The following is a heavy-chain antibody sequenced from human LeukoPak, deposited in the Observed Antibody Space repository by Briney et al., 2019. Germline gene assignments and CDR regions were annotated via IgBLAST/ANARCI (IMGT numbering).Heavy chain of an antibody. J-gene: IGHJ3*02. D-gene: IGHD2/OR15-2a*01. CDR2: ISAYNGNT. Sequence: AXVKVSCKASGYTFTSYGLSWVRQAPGQGLEWVGWISAYNGNTNYAQKLQGRVTMTTDTSTSTAYMELRSLRSDHTAVYYCARDRAVIGTAGTFDIWGQGTMVTVSS. CDR3: ARDRAVIGTAGTFDI. V-gene: IGHV1-18*01. CDR1: GYTFTSYG.